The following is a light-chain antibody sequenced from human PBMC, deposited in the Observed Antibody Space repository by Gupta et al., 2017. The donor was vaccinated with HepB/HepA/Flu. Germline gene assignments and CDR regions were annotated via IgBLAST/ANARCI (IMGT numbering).Light chain of an antibody. CDR2: DVS. J-gene: IGLJ1*01. Sequence: QSALTPPRPVSGSPGPSVTISCTGTSSAVGGYNYVSWYQQHPDKAPKVIMYDVSKRPSGVPERGSGSKSGNKASLNISGLQAEDEADEYCCSSAGSSTEVLGTGTKVTVL. CDR1: SSAVGGYNY. CDR3: CSSAGSSTEV. V-gene: IGLV2-11*02.